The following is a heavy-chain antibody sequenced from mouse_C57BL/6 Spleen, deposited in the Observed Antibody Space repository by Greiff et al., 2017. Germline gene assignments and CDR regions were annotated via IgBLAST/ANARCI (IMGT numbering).Heavy chain of an antibody. CDR2: INPSNGGT. CDR3: ARDDYDVWFAY. CDR1: GYTFTSYW. Sequence: QVQLQQSGTELVKPGASVKMSCKASGYTFTSYWMHWVKQRPGQSLEWIGNINPSNGGTNCNEKFKSKATLTVDKSTSTAYMQLSSLTSEDSAVYYCARDDYDVWFAYWGQGTLVTVSA. D-gene: IGHD2-4*01. J-gene: IGHJ3*01. V-gene: IGHV1-53*01.